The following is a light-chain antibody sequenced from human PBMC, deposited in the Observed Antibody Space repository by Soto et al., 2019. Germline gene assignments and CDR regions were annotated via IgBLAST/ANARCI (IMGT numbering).Light chain of an antibody. CDR2: GAS. V-gene: IGKV3-20*01. Sequence: EIVLTQSPGALSLSPGERATLSCRASQSVADNYLAWYQQKPGQAPRLLIYGASNRATGIPDRFRGIGSGTDFTLTISRLEPEDFAGYYCQQYHSSPLTFGGGTKVEIK. CDR1: QSVADNY. J-gene: IGKJ4*01. CDR3: QQYHSSPLT.